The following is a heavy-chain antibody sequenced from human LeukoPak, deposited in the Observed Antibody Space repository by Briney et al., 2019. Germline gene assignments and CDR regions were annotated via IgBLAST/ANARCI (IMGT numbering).Heavy chain of an antibody. Sequence: ASVKVSCKASDYTFSRHGISWVRQAPGQGLEWMGWISLNNGNTDYGQKFQGWVTMTRDTSISTAYMELSRLRSDDTAVYYCARASEAVARAFDIWGQGTMVTVSS. CDR3: ARASEAVARAFDI. J-gene: IGHJ3*02. CDR2: ISLNNGNT. V-gene: IGHV1-18*01. CDR1: DYTFSRHG. D-gene: IGHD6-19*01.